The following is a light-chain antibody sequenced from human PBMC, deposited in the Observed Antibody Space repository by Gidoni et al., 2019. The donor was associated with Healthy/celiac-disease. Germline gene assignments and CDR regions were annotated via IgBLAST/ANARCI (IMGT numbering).Light chain of an antibody. CDR1: QSISSY. Sequence: DIQMTHSPSSLSASVGHRVTITCRASQSISSYLNWYQQKPGKAPKLLIYAASSLQSGVPSRFSGSGSGTDFTLTISSLQPEDFATYYCQQSYSTLGTFGQGTRLEIK. CDR2: AAS. J-gene: IGKJ5*01. CDR3: QQSYSTLGT. V-gene: IGKV1-39*01.